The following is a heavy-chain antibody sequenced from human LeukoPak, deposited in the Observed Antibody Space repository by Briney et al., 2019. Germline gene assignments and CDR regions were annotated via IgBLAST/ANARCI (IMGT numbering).Heavy chain of an antibody. CDR1: GFTFSNAW. D-gene: IGHD3-3*01. Sequence: GGSLRLSCAASGFTFSNAWMSWVRQAPGKGLEWVGRIKSKTDGGTTDYAASVKGRSTISRDDSKNTLYLQMNSLKTEDTAVYYCTTVSDFWSGYYEPPFDYWGQGTLVTVSS. CDR3: TTVSDFWSGYYEPPFDY. J-gene: IGHJ4*02. CDR2: IKSKTDGGTT. V-gene: IGHV3-15*01.